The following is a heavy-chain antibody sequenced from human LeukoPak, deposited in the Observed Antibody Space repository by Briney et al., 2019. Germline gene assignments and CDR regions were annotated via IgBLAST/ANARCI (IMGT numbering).Heavy chain of an antibody. J-gene: IGHJ4*02. D-gene: IGHD6-19*01. CDR1: GGSIRSYY. CDR2: IYYSGST. Sequence: SETLSLTCTVSGGSIRSYYWGWIRQPPGKGLEWIGYIYYSGSTNYNPSLKSRVTISVDTPKNQFSLRLSSVTAADTAVYYCARVGSSGWSFDYWGQGTLVTVSS. CDR3: ARVGSSGWSFDY. V-gene: IGHV4-59*01.